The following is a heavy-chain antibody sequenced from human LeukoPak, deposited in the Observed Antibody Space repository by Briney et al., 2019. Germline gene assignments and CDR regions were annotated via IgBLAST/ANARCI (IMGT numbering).Heavy chain of an antibody. Sequence: ASVKVSCKASGYTFTSYGISWVRQAPGQGLEWMGWISAYNGNTSYAQKLQGRVTMTTDTSTSTAYMELRSLRSDDTAVYYCARGYYDSSGYYYSERYYFDYWGQGTLVTVSS. V-gene: IGHV1-18*01. CDR3: ARGYYDSSGYYYSERYYFDY. J-gene: IGHJ4*02. CDR1: GYTFTSYG. CDR2: ISAYNGNT. D-gene: IGHD3-22*01.